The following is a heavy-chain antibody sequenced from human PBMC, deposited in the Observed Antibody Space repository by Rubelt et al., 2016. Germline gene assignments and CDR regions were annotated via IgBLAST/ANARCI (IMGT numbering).Heavy chain of an antibody. D-gene: IGHD3-3*01. CDR3: AIGVTIFGLVLRGYYFDY. V-gene: IGHV4-38-2*02. CDR2: IYHSGTA. Sequence: QVQLQESGPGLVRPSETLSLICSVSGYSISSGYYWGWIRQPPGKGLEWIGSIYHSGTASSNPSPTRRFTISSESSKNQFSLKLNSVTAADTAVYYCAIGVTIFGLVLRGYYFDYWGQGSLVTVSS. CDR1: GYSISSGYY. J-gene: IGHJ4*02.